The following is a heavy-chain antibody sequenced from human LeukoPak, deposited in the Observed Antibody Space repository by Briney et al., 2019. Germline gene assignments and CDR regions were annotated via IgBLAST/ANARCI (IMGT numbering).Heavy chain of an antibody. CDR1: GFTFSSYA. J-gene: IGHJ6*02. CDR2: ISYDGSNK. V-gene: IGHV3-30-3*01. D-gene: IGHD1-26*01. Sequence: AGGSLRLSCAASGFTFSSYAMHWVRQAPGKGLEWVAVISYDGSNKYYADSVKGRLTISRDNSRNTLYLQMNSLRAEDTAVYYCARDLVGAPLSTWYYGMDVWGQGTTVTVSS. CDR3: ARDLVGAPLSTWYYGMDV.